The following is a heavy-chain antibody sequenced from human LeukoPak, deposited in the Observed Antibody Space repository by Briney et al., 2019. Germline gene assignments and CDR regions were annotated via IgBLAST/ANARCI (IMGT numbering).Heavy chain of an antibody. CDR2: IFYSGST. J-gene: IGHJ3*02. D-gene: IGHD3-10*01. V-gene: IGHV4-59*11. CDR3: AKSNGYGLVDI. CDR1: GFTFSNHD. Sequence: LRLSCATSGFTFSNHDMNWVRQPPAKGLEWIGNIFYSGSTYYSPSLKCRVAISLDTSRNQFSLKLNSVTAADTAVYYCAKSNGYGLVDIWGQGTMVTVSS.